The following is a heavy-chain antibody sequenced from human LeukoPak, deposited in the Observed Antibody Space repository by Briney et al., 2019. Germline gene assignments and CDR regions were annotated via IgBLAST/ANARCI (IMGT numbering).Heavy chain of an antibody. CDR3: ARVGYDYVWGSYRYRFDY. V-gene: IGHV3-74*01. D-gene: IGHD3-16*02. CDR2: INSDGSST. J-gene: IGHJ4*02. Sequence: GGSLRLSCAASGFXFSSYWIHWVRQAPGKGLVWVSRINSDGSSTSYADSVKGRFTISRDNAKNTLYLQMNSLRAEDTAVYYCARVGYDYVWGSYRYRFDYWGQGTMVTVSS. CDR1: GFXFSSYW.